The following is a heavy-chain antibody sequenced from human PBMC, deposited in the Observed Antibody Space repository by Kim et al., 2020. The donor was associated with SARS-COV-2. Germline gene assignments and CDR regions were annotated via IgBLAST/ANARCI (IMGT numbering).Heavy chain of an antibody. V-gene: IGHV1-46*01. CDR1: GYTFTSYY. CDR3: ARDEGIAAAGTILWWFDP. J-gene: IGHJ5*02. CDR2: INPSGGST. D-gene: IGHD6-13*01. Sequence: ASVMVSCKASGYTFTSYYMHWVRQAPGQGLEWMGIINPSGGSTSYAQKFQGRVTMTRDTSTSTVYMELSSLRSEDTAVYYCARDEGIAAAGTILWWFDPWGQGTLVTVSS.